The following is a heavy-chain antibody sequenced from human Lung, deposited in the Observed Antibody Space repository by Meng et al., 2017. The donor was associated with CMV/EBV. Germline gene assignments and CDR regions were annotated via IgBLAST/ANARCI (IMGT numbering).Heavy chain of an antibody. V-gene: IGHV1-18*01. CDR1: GYTFTNYG. D-gene: IGHD3-9*01. J-gene: IGHJ4*02. CDR3: ASALDPTYFYY. CDR2: INTYNGKT. Sequence: ASVKVSCKASGYTFTNYGISWVRRAPGQGLEWMGWINTYNGKTNYRQNLQGRVTMTTDTSTSTVYMELRSLRSDDTAVYYCASALDPTYFYYWGQGTLVTVSS.